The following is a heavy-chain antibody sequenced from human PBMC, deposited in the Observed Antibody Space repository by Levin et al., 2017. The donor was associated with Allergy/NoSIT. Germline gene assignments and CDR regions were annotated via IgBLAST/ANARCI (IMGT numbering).Heavy chain of an antibody. CDR2: IYYSGST. CDR3: AIYSGSYYGWFDP. V-gene: IGHV4-59*01. Sequence: SETLSLTCTVSGGSISSYYWSWIRQPPGKGLEWIGYIYYSGSTNYNPSLKSRVTISVDTSKNQFSLKLSSVTAADTAVYYCAIYSGSYYGWFDPWGQGTLVTVSS. CDR1: GGSISSYY. J-gene: IGHJ5*02. D-gene: IGHD1-26*01.